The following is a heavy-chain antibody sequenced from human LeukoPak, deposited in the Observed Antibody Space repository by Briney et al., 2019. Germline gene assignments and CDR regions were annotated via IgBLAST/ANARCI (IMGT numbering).Heavy chain of an antibody. CDR2: IYYSGST. V-gene: IGHV4-34*01. J-gene: IGHJ4*02. D-gene: IGHD3-22*01. CDR1: GGSFSGYY. Sequence: SETLSLTCAVYGGSFSGYYWSWIRQPPGKGLEWIGSIYYSGSTYYNPSLKSRVTISVDTSKNQFSLKLSSVTAADTAVYYCARHPSGYDSSGYYSDYFDYWGQGTLVTVSS. CDR3: ARHPSGYDSSGYYSDYFDY.